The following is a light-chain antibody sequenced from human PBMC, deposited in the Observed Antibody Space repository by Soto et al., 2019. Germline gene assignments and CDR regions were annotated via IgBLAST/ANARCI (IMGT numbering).Light chain of an antibody. CDR2: DVS. J-gene: IGLJ2*01. CDR1: SSDVGGYNY. CDR3: CSYAGTYSFI. V-gene: IGLV2-11*01. Sequence: QLVLTQPRSVSGSPGQSVTISCTGTSSDVGGYNYVSWYQQHPDKAPKVMIYDVSERPSGVPDRFSGSKSGNTASLTISGLQTEDEADYFCCSYAGTYSFIFGGGTKLTVL.